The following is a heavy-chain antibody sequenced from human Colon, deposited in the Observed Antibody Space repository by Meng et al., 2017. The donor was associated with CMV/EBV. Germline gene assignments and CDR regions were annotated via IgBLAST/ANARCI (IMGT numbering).Heavy chain of an antibody. J-gene: IGHJ3*02. V-gene: IGHV3-9*01. CDR2: ISWNSGSI. Sequence: SLKISCAASGFTFDDYAMHWVRQAPGKGLEWVSGISWNSGSIGYADSVKGRFTISRDNAKNSLYLQMDSLRVEDTALYFCARDRVPAATNLRSDAFDIWGQGTLVTVSS. CDR3: ARDRVPAATNLRSDAFDI. D-gene: IGHD2-2*01. CDR1: GFTFDDYA.